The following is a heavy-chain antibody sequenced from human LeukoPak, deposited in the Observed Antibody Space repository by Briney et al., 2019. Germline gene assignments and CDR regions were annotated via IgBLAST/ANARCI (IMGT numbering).Heavy chain of an antibody. D-gene: IGHD2-15*01. J-gene: IGHJ3*02. CDR3: ARRGRRYCSGGHCYRTSAFDM. CDR1: DESFSYFY. V-gene: IGHV4-34*01. Sequence: SETLSLTCTVYDESFSYFYCDSIRQPRGRGLGWIGEIKQSGSTNYNPSLKSRVTISQDTSNNQFFLNLSSVTAADTAVCSCARRGRRYCSGGHCYRTSAFDMSGQGTMVTVSS. CDR2: IKQSGST.